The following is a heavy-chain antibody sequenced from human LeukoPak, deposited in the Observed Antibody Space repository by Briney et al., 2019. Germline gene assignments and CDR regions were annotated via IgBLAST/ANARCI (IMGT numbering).Heavy chain of an antibody. D-gene: IGHD3-10*01. V-gene: IGHV1-24*01. CDR3: ATYGSGSYPLPEI. Sequence: ASVKVSCKVSGYTLTELSMHWVRQAPGKGLEWIGGFDPEDGETIYAQKFQGRVTMTEDTSTDTAYMELSSLRSEDTAVYYCATYGSGSYPLPEIWGQGTMVTVSS. J-gene: IGHJ3*02. CDR1: GYTLTELS. CDR2: FDPEDGET.